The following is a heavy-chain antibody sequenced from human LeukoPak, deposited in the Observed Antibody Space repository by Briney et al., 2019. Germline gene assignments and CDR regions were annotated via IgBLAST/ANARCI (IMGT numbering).Heavy chain of an antibody. CDR2: IIPILGTS. CDR1: GSTFSTYA. J-gene: IGHJ1*01. CDR3: ATTRDYYGNSGYTLLQD. Sequence: SVKVSCKASGSTFSTYAINWVRQAPGQGLEWMGGIIPILGTSNYAQRFQGRVTIIADESSGTAYMTLSSLRSEDTAICYCATTRDYYGNSGYTLLQDWGQGTLVTVSS. D-gene: IGHD3-22*01. V-gene: IGHV1-69*13.